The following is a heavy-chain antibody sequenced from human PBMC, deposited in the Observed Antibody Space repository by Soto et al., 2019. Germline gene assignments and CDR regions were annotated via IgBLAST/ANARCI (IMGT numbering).Heavy chain of an antibody. CDR3: ARWGIAVAGTGAGKSGMDV. CDR1: GGTFSSYA. Sequence: GASVKVSCKASGGTFSSYAISWVRQAPGQGLEWMGGIIPIFGTANYAQKFQGRVTITADESMSTAYMELSSLRSEDTAVYYCARWGIAVAGTGAGKSGMDVWGQGTTVTVSS. D-gene: IGHD6-19*01. V-gene: IGHV1-69*13. CDR2: IIPIFGTA. J-gene: IGHJ6*02.